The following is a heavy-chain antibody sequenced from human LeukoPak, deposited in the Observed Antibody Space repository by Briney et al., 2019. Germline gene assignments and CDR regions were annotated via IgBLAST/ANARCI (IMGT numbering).Heavy chain of an antibody. Sequence: SDCLSLAWAVDAGSFSSKYCGWVRQHPGEGLEWNGEINQGGRTNYNPTLKSRATISVDTSKNQFFLKLSSVTPTAKAVYYCVRGRGRYWSTTSCHTGGFDIWGQGTMVTVSS. V-gene: IGHV4-34*01. J-gene: IGHJ3*02. CDR2: INQGGRT. CDR1: AGSFSSKY. D-gene: IGHD2-2*02. CDR3: VRGRGRYWSTTSCHTGGFDI.